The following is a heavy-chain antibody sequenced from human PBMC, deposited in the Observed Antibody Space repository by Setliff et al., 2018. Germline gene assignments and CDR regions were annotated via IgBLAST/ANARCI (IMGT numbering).Heavy chain of an antibody. CDR1: GFDFSSYG. CDR3: AKDRVNDGYWDFDS. CDR2: IRYDSSTK. V-gene: IGHV3-30*02. D-gene: IGHD1-1*01. Sequence: PGGSLRLSCVASGFDFSSYGMHWVRQAPGKGLEWVSLIRYDSSTKDYADSVKGRFSVSRDNSRNTLYLQMNSLRAEDTATYYCAKDRVNDGYWDFDSWGQGIVVTVSS. J-gene: IGHJ4*02.